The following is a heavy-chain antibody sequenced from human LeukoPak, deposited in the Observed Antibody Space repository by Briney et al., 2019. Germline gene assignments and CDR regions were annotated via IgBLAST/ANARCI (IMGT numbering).Heavy chain of an antibody. CDR2: IIPIFGTA. D-gene: IGHD3-10*01. CDR3: ASLGGAMVRGVITTNNFDY. Sequence: GASVKVSCKASGYTFTSYGISWVRQAPGQGLEWMGGIIPIFGTANYAQKFQGRVTITADESTSTAYMELSSLGSEDTAVYYCASLGGAMVRGVITTNNFDYWGQGTLVTVSS. V-gene: IGHV1-69*13. J-gene: IGHJ4*02. CDR1: GYTFTSYG.